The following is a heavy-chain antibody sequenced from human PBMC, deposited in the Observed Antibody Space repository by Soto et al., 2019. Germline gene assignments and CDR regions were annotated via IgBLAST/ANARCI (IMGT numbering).Heavy chain of an antibody. D-gene: IGHD2-2*01. CDR3: AREVIVVVPAPHAFDI. CDR2: IIPIFGTA. J-gene: IGHJ3*02. CDR1: GGTFSSYA. V-gene: IGHV1-69*06. Sequence: SVKVSCKASGGTFSSYAISWVRQAPGQGLEWMGGIIPIFGTANYAQKFQGRVTITADKSTSTAYMELSSLRSEDTAVYYCAREVIVVVPAPHAFDIWGQGTMVTVSS.